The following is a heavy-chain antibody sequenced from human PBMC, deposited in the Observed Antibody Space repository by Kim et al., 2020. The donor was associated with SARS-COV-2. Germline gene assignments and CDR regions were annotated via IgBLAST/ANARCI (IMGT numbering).Heavy chain of an antibody. V-gene: IGHV4-39*01. CDR3: ARHIVATTVTPGDWFDP. CDR2: IYYSGST. D-gene: IGHD4-17*01. J-gene: IGHJ5*02. CDR1: GGSISSSSYY. Sequence: SETLSLTCTVSGGSISSSSYYWGWIRQPPGKGLEWIGSIYYSGSTYYNPSLKSRVTISVDTSKNQFSLKLSSVTAADTAVYYCARHIVATTVTPGDWFDPWGQGTLVTVSS.